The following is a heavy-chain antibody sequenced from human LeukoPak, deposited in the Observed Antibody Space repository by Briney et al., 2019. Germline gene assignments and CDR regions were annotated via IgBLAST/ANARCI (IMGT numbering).Heavy chain of an antibody. CDR3: ARAVGVGAPSYFDY. CDR2: ISGSGGST. J-gene: IGHJ4*02. CDR1: GFTCSSYA. V-gene: IGHV3-23*01. D-gene: IGHD1-26*01. Sequence: GGSLRLSRAASGFTCSSYAMSWVRQAPGKGLEWVSAISGSGGSTYYADSVKGRFTISRDNSKNTLYLQMNSLRAEDTAVYYCARAVGVGAPSYFDYWGQGTLVTVSS.